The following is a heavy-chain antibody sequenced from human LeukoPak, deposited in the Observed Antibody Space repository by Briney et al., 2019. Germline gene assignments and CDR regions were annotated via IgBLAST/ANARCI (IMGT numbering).Heavy chain of an antibody. Sequence: KPEGSVRLSCAASGFTFSSYSMNWVRQAPGKGVEWVSSISSSSSYIYYADSVKGRFTISRDNAKNSLYLQMNSLGAEDTAVYYCARDQFSGSLDYWGQGTLVTVSS. CDR3: ARDQFSGSLDY. J-gene: IGHJ4*02. D-gene: IGHD1-26*01. CDR2: ISSSSSYI. CDR1: GFTFSSYS. V-gene: IGHV3-21*01.